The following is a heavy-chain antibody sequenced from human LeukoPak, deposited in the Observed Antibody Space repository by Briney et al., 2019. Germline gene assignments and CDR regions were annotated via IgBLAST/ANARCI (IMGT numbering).Heavy chain of an antibody. CDR1: GFTFSSYA. CDR2: IWYDGSNK. Sequence: GGSLRLSCAASGFTFSSYAMSWVRQAPGKGLEWVAVIWYDGSNKYYADSVKGRFTISRDNSKNTLYLQMNSLRAEDTAVYYCARKGIVVETDYYYYYMDVWGKGTTVTVSS. CDR3: ARKGIVVETDYYYYYMDV. J-gene: IGHJ6*03. V-gene: IGHV3-33*08. D-gene: IGHD2-2*01.